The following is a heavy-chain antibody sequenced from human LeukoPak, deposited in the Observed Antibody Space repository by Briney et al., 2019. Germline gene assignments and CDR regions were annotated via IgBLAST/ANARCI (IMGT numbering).Heavy chain of an antibody. V-gene: IGHV1-69*05. Sequence: ASVKVSCKASGGTFSSYAISWVRQAPGQGLEWMGRIIPIFGTANYAQKFQGRVTITTDESTSTAYMELSSLRSEDTAVYYCARSASNIAAAGRGYYYYYYMDVWGKGTTVTVSS. D-gene: IGHD6-13*01. CDR2: IIPIFGTA. CDR1: GGTFSSYA. J-gene: IGHJ6*03. CDR3: ARSASNIAAAGRGYYYYYYMDV.